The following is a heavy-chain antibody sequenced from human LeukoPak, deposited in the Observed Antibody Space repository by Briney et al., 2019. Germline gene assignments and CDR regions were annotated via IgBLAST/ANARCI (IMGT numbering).Heavy chain of an antibody. J-gene: IGHJ4*02. Sequence: GGSLRLSCAASGFTFSSYAMSWVRQAPGKGLEWVSAISGSGGSTYYADSVKGRFTISRDNSKNTLYLQMNSLRAEDTAVYYCAKEGYDSSGYYYYFDYWGQGTLVAVSS. CDR3: AKEGYDSSGYYYYFDY. CDR1: GFTFSSYA. CDR2: ISGSGGST. D-gene: IGHD3-22*01. V-gene: IGHV3-23*01.